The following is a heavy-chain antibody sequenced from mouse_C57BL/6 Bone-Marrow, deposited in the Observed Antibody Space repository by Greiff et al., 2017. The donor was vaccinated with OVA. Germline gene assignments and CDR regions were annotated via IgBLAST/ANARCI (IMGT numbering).Heavy chain of an antibody. J-gene: IGHJ3*01. CDR1: GFSFNTYA. CDR3: GGRDWFAY. CDR2: IRSKSNNYAT. V-gene: IGHV10-1*01. Sequence: EVQGVESGGGLVQPKGSLKLSCAASGFSFNTYAMNWVRQAPGKGLEWVARIRSKSNNYATYYADSVKDRITISRDDSESMLYLQMNNVKTEDAAMYYCGGRDWFAYWGQGTLVTVSA.